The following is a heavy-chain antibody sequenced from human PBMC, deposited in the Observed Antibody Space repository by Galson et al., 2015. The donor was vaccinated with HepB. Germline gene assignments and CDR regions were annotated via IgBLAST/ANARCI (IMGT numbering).Heavy chain of an antibody. Sequence: SLRLSCAASGFTFSSYAMHWVRQAPGKGLEWVAVISYDGSNKYYADSVKGRFTISRDNSKNTLYLQMNSLRAEDTAVYYCARDHGSGSYRSYYGMDVWGQGTTVTVSS. CDR3: ARDHGSGSYRSYYGMDV. V-gene: IGHV3-30-3*01. CDR2: ISYDGSNK. CDR1: GFTFSSYA. D-gene: IGHD1-26*01. J-gene: IGHJ6*02.